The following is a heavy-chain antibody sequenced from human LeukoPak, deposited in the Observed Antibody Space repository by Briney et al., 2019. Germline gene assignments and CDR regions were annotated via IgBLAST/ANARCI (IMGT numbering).Heavy chain of an antibody. D-gene: IGHD6-13*01. J-gene: IGHJ4*02. V-gene: IGHV4-34*08. CDR3: ANSIIAAEATRFFDY. CDR1: GGTFSGYY. CDR2: SNDSGGT. Sequence: PSETLSLTCAVYGGTFSGYYWSWIRQPPGKRLEWVGESNDSGGTNYNPSLKSRVTISIDKSKNQFSLNLTSVTAADTAIYYCANSIIAAEATRFFDYWGQGALVTVSS.